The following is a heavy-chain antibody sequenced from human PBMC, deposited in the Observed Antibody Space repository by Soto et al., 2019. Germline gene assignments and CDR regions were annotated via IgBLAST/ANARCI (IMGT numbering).Heavy chain of an antibody. Sequence: GGSLRLSCAASGFTFSNAWMSWVRQAPGKGLEWVGRIKSKTDGGTTDYAAPVKGRFTISRDDSKNTLYLQMNSLKTEDTAVYHCTTDQRVPAAPYYYGMDVWGQGTTVTVSS. CDR2: IKSKTDGGTT. CDR1: GFTFSNAW. J-gene: IGHJ6*02. CDR3: TTDQRVPAAPYYYGMDV. D-gene: IGHD2-2*01. V-gene: IGHV3-15*01.